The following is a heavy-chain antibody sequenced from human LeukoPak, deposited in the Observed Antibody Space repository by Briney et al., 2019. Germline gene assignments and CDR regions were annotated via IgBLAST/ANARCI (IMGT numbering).Heavy chain of an antibody. J-gene: IGHJ4*02. CDR1: GGSISSGDYY. CDR2: IYYSGST. CDR3: ARDTVVTPRFDY. V-gene: IGHV4-30-4*01. Sequence: SSETLSLACTVSGGSISSGDYYWSWIRQPPGKGLEWIGYIYYSGSTYYNPSLKSRVTISVDTSKNQFSLKLSSVTAADTAVYYCARDTVVTPRFDYWGQGTLVTVSS. D-gene: IGHD4-23*01.